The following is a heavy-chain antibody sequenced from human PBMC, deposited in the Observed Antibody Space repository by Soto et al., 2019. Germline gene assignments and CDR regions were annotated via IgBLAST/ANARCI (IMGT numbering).Heavy chain of an antibody. V-gene: IGHV1-2*04. CDR2: INPNSGGT. Sequence: ASVKVSCKASGYTFTGYYMHWVRQAPGQGLEWMGWINPNSGGTNYAQKFQGWVTMTRDTSISTAYMELSRLRSDDTAVYYCARYYYDSSGPGPGAFDIWGQGTMVTVSS. J-gene: IGHJ3*02. CDR1: GYTFTGYY. CDR3: ARYYYDSSGPGPGAFDI. D-gene: IGHD3-22*01.